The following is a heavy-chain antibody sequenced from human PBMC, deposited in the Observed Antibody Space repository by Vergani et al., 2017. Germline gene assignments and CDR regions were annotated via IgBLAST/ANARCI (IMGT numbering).Heavy chain of an antibody. CDR1: GFTFSSYS. Sequence: EVQLVESGGGLVQPGGSLRLSCAASGFTFSSYSMNWVRQAPGKGLEWVSYISSSSSTIYYADSVKGRFTISRDNAKNSLYLQMNSLRAEDTAVYYCAKMKVAATDYGMDVWGQGTTVTVSS. CDR2: ISSSSSTI. CDR3: AKMKVAATDYGMDV. J-gene: IGHJ6*02. D-gene: IGHD2-15*01. V-gene: IGHV3-48*01.